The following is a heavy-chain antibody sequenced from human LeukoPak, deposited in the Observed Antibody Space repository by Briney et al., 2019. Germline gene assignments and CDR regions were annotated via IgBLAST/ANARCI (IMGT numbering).Heavy chain of an antibody. D-gene: IGHD3-10*01. CDR3: AKDIRPTMVRGAITTYGMDV. CDR1: GFTFDDYA. V-gene: IGHV3-9*01. Sequence: SGGSLRLSCAASGFTFDDYAMHWVRQAPGKGLEWVSGISWNSGSIGYADSVKGRFTISRDNAKNSLYLQMNSLRAEDTALYYCAKDIRPTMVRGAITTYGMDVWGQGTTVTVSS. CDR2: ISWNSGSI. J-gene: IGHJ6*02.